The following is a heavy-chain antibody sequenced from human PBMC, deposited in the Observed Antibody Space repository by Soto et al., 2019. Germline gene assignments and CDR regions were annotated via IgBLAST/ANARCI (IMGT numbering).Heavy chain of an antibody. D-gene: IGHD6-13*01. CDR1: GYTFTSYD. CDR3: ARAPLYSSSCPTS. J-gene: IGHJ4*02. CDR2: MNPNSGNT. V-gene: IGHV1-8*01. Sequence: SVKVSCKASGYTFTSYDINWVRQATGQGLEWMGWMNPNSGNTGYAQKFQGRVTMTRNTSISTAYMELSSLRSEDTAVYYCARAPLYSSSCPTSWGQGTLVTVSS.